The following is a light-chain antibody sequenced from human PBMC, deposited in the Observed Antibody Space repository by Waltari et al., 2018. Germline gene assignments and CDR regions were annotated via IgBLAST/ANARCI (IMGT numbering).Light chain of an antibody. Sequence: EIVMTQSPATLSVSPGERATLSCRASQSVSSNLAWYQQKPGRAPRLLIYGASTRATDIPARFSGSGSGTEFTLTISSLQSEDFAVYYCQQYNDWLGTFGQGTKLEIK. CDR3: QQYNDWLGT. J-gene: IGKJ2*01. CDR1: QSVSSN. V-gene: IGKV3-15*01. CDR2: GAS.